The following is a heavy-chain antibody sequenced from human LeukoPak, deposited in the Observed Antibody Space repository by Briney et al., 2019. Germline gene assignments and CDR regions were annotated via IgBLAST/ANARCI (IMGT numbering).Heavy chain of an antibody. D-gene: IGHD3-16*01. CDR1: GYTFTGYY. Sequence: ASVKVSCKASGYTFTGYYMHWVRQAPGQGLEWMGWINPNSGGTNYAQKFQGWVTMTRDTSISTAYMELSRLRSDDTAVYYCARSRITFGGVIGSWFDPWGQGTLVTASS. J-gene: IGHJ5*02. CDR3: ARSRITFGGVIGSWFDP. V-gene: IGHV1-2*04. CDR2: INPNSGGT.